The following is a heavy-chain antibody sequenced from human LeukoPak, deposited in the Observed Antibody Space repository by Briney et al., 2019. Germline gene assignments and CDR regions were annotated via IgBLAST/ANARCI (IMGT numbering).Heavy chain of an antibody. V-gene: IGHV3-23*01. CDR3: AKVGLTVTTILDYFDY. CDR2: TSSSDAGK. D-gene: IGHD4-11*01. J-gene: IGHJ4*02. CDR1: GFSLSSYA. Sequence: GGSLRLSCTVSGFSLSSYALSWVRRAPGKGLEWVSATSSSDAGKYYADSVRGRFTISRDNSRNTMYLQMNSLRVEDAAVYYCAKVGLTVTTILDYFDYWGQGTLVTVSS.